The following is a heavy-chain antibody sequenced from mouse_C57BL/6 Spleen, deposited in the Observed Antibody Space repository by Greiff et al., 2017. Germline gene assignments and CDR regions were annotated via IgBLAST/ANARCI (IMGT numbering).Heavy chain of an antibody. CDR2: IYPGSGST. Sequence: VQLQQPGAELVKPGASVKMSCKASGYTFTSYWITWVKQRPGQGLEWIGDIYPGSGSTNYNEKFKSKATLTVYTSSSTAYLQRSSLASEDAAVYYCARGTVVGDNWGQGTTLTVSA. CDR3: ARGTVVGDN. CDR1: GYTFTSYW. J-gene: IGHJ2*01. V-gene: IGHV1-55*01. D-gene: IGHD1-1*01.